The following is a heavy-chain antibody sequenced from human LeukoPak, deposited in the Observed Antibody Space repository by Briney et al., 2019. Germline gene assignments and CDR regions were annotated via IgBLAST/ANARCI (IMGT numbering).Heavy chain of an antibody. J-gene: IGHJ6*02. CDR1: GGSISSYY. Sequence: SGTLSLTCAVSGGSISSYYRSWVRQPPGKGLEWVWYIYNSGSTNYNPSPKSGVTISVDASKNQISLKLSSVTAADKAVYYCGRRRRTYYYDSSGPYYYYGMDVWGQGTTVTVSS. V-gene: IGHV4-59*08. CDR2: IYNSGST. D-gene: IGHD3-22*01. CDR3: GRRRRTYYYDSSGPYYYYGMDV.